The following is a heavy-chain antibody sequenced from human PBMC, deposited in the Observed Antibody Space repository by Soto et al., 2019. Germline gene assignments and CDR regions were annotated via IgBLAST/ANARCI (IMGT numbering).Heavy chain of an antibody. CDR3: ARDIVVVVAATINWFDP. CDR2: ISAYNGNT. Sequence: ASVKVSCKASGYTFTSYGISWVRQAPGQGLEWMGWISAYNGNTNYAQKLQGRVTMTTGTSTSTAYMELRSLRSDDTAVYYCARDIVVVVAATINWFDPWGQGTLVTVSS. D-gene: IGHD2-15*01. J-gene: IGHJ5*02. CDR1: GYTFTSYG. V-gene: IGHV1-18*01.